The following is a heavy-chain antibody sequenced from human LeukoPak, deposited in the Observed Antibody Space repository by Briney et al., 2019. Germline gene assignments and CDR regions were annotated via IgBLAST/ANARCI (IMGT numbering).Heavy chain of an antibody. CDR2: IKQDGSEK. D-gene: IGHD3-10*01. CDR3: ARETIRGVIITNNWFDP. J-gene: IGHJ5*02. CDR1: GFTVSSNY. Sequence: GGSLRLSCAASGFTVSSNYMSWVRQAPGKGLEWVANIKQDGSEKYYVDSVKGRFTISRDNAKNSLYLQMNSLRAEDTAVYYCARETIRGVIITNNWFDPWGQGTLVTVSS. V-gene: IGHV3-7*01.